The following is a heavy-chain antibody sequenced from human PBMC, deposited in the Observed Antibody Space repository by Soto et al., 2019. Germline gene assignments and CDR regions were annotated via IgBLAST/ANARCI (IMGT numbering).Heavy chain of an antibody. CDR3: ARRRRLRLGSGPGQVGFDY. CDR2: INHSGST. J-gene: IGHJ4*02. V-gene: IGHV4-39*07. Sequence: PSETLSLTCFVSGGSISSNNYYWGWIRQPPGKGLEWIGEINHSGSTNYNPSLKSRVTISVDTSKNQFSLKLSSVTAADTAVYYCARRRRLRLGSGPGQVGFDYWGQGTLVTVSS. D-gene: IGHD3-10*01. CDR1: GGSISSNNYY.